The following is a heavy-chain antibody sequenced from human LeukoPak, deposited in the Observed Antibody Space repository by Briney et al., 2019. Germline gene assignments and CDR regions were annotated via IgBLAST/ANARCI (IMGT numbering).Heavy chain of an antibody. J-gene: IGHJ3*02. CDR3: ARDQEGVDFDAFDI. V-gene: IGHV4-31*03. D-gene: IGHD3-9*01. Sequence: SETLSLTCTVSGGSIGSGGYYWSWIRQHPGKGLEWIGYIYYSGSTYYNPSLKSRVTISVDTSKNQFSLKLSSVTAADTAVYYCARDQEGVDFDAFDIWGQGTMVTVSS. CDR1: GGSIGSGGYY. CDR2: IYYSGST.